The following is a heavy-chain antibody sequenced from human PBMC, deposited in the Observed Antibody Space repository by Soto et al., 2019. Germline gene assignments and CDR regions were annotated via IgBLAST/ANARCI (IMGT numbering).Heavy chain of an antibody. V-gene: IGHV1-69*13. Sequence: SVKVSCKASGGTFSSYAISWVRQAPGQGLEWMGGIIPIFGTANYAQKFQGRVTITADESTSTAYMELSSLRSEDTAVYYCARANRAGYYDILTGYYRDPDYYYGKDVWGQGTTVTVSS. D-gene: IGHD3-9*01. CDR3: ARANRAGYYDILTGYYRDPDYYYGKDV. J-gene: IGHJ6*02. CDR1: GGTFSSYA. CDR2: IIPIFGTA.